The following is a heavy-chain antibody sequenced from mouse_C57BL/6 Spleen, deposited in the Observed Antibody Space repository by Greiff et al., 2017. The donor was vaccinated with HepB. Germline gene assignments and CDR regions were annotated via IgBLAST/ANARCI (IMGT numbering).Heavy chain of an antibody. V-gene: IGHV1-80*01. CDR1: GYAFSSYW. J-gene: IGHJ4*01. CDR3: ARGEFGSSNAMDY. Sequence: QVHVKQSGAELVKPGASVKISCKASGYAFSSYWMNWVKQRPGKGLEWIGQIYPGDGDTNYNGKFKGKATLTADKSSSTAYMQLSSLTSEDSAVYFCARGEFGSSNAMDYWGQGTSVTVSS. D-gene: IGHD1-1*01. CDR2: IYPGDGDT.